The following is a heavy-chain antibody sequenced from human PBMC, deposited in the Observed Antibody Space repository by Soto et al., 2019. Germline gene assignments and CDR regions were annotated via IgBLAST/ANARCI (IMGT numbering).Heavy chain of an antibody. CDR2: IIPIFGTA. D-gene: IGHD3-22*01. Sequence: ASVKVSCKASGGTFSSYAISWVRQAPGQGLEWMGGIIPIFGTANYAQKFQGRVTITADESTSTAYMELSSRRSEDTAVYYCARGYYDSSGYYYLGNWFDPWGQGTLVTVSS. V-gene: IGHV1-69*13. J-gene: IGHJ5*02. CDR3: ARGYYDSSGYYYLGNWFDP. CDR1: GGTFSSYA.